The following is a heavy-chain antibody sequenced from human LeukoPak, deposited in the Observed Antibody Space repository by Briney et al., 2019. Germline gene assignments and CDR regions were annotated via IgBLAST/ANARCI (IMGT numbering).Heavy chain of an antibody. J-gene: IGHJ6*02. CDR2: ISYDGSNK. Sequence: GGSLRPSCAASGFTFSSYAMHWVRQAPGKGLEWVAVISYDGSNKYYADSVKGRFTISRDNSKNTLYLQMNSLRAEDTAVYYCARASDGMDVWGQGTTVTVSS. CDR3: ARASDGMDV. CDR1: GFTFSSYA. V-gene: IGHV3-30-3*01.